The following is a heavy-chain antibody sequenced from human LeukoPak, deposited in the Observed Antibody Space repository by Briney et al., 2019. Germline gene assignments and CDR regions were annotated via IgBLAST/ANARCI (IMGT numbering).Heavy chain of an antibody. CDR2: IYYSGST. D-gene: IGHD4-17*01. CDR3: ARLGEKYGDYAHDP. J-gene: IGHJ5*02. V-gene: IGHV4-39*07. CDR1: GGSISSSSYY. Sequence: SETLSLTCTVSGGSISSSSYYWGWIRQPPGKGLEWIGSIYYSGSTYYNPSLKSRVTISVDTSKNQFSLKLSSVTAADTAVYYCARLGEKYGDYAHDPWGQGTLVTVSS.